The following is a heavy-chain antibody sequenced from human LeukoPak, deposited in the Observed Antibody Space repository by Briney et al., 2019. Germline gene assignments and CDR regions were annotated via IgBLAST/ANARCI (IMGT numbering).Heavy chain of an antibody. CDR3: AREEGGYFDY. CDR1: GFSFDDYD. D-gene: IGHD3-16*01. Sequence: GGSLRLSCAASGFSFDDYDMSWVSHAPGKGLEWVSGINWNGGSTGYADSVKGRFTISRDNAKNSLYLQMSSLRAEDTALYYCAREEGGYFDYWGQGTLVTVSS. J-gene: IGHJ4*02. CDR2: INWNGGST. V-gene: IGHV3-20*04.